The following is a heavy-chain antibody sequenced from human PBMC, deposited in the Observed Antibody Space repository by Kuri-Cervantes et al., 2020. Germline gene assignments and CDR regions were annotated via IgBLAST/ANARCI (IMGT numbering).Heavy chain of an antibody. J-gene: IGHJ4*02. CDR3: ARDFLQYSSSWGLDY. CDR1: RFTFSSYW. Sequence: GGSLRLSCAASRFTFSSYWMSWVRQAPGKGLEWVANIKPDGSERYYVDSVKGRFTISRDNAKNSLYLQMNSLRAEDTAVYYCARDFLQYSSSWGLDYWGQGTLVTVSS. CDR2: IKPDGSER. V-gene: IGHV3-7*01. D-gene: IGHD6-6*01.